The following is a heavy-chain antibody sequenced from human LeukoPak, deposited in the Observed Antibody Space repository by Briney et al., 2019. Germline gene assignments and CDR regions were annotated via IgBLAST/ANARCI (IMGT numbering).Heavy chain of an antibody. Sequence: PGGSLRLSCAASGLTVSSHDMSWVRQAPGKGLEWVSYINSGGSTLYYADSVKGRFTISRDNAKNSLYLQMNSLRAEDTALYYCARNWNYYDQWGQGTLVTVSS. CDR3: ARNWNYYDQ. CDR2: INSGGSTL. CDR1: GLTVSSHD. D-gene: IGHD1-1*01. J-gene: IGHJ4*02. V-gene: IGHV3-48*04.